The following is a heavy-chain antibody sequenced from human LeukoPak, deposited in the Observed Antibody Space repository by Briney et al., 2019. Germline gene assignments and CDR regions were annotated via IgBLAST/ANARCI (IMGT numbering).Heavy chain of an antibody. J-gene: IGHJ5*02. V-gene: IGHV4-34*01. Sequence: SETLSLTCAVYGGSFSGYYWSWIRQPPGKGLEWIGEINHSGSTNYNPSLKSRVTISVDTSKNQFSLKLSSVTAADTAVYYCARGHIPMVRGVRWFDPWGQGTLVTVSS. CDR2: INHSGST. CDR1: GGSFSGYY. CDR3: ARGHIPMVRGVRWFDP. D-gene: IGHD3-10*01.